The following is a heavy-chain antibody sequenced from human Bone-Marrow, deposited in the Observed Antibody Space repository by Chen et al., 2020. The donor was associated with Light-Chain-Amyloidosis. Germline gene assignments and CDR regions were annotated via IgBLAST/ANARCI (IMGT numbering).Heavy chain of an antibody. V-gene: IGHV3-30-3*01. D-gene: IGHD2-15*01. CDR3: ARDQWSGRGYYYYGMDV. CDR2: IAYDGSNK. J-gene: IGHJ6*02. CDR1: GFTFSSYA. Sequence: QVQLVESGGGVVQPGRSLRLSCAASGFTFSSYAMHWVRQAPGKGLEWVAVIAYDGSNKYYADSVKGRFTISRDNSKNTLYLQMNSLRAEDTAVYYCARDQWSGRGYYYYGMDVWGQGTTVTVSS.